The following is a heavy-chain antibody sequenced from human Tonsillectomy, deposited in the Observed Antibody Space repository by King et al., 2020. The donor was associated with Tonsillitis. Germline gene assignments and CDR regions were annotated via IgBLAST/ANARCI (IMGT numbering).Heavy chain of an antibody. D-gene: IGHD1-26*01. J-gene: IGHJ2*01. CDR3: ARDSGSYYSLNWYFDL. CDR1: GGSISSGGYS. CDR2: IYHSGST. Sequence: QPQESGSGLVKPSQTLSLTCAVSGGSISSGGYSWSWIRQPPGKGLEWIGYIYHSGSTYYNPSLKSRVTISIDRSKNQFSLKLSSVTAADTAVYYCARDSGSYYSLNWYFDLWGRGTLVTVSS. V-gene: IGHV4-30-2*01.